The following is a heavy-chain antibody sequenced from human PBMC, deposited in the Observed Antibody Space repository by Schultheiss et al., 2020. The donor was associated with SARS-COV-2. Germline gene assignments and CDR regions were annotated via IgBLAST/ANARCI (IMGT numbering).Heavy chain of an antibody. V-gene: IGHV1-18*04. J-gene: IGHJ6*02. CDR1: GYTFTSYG. CDR3: ARDPLYSSGWAPWYYYGMDV. D-gene: IGHD6-19*01. CDR2: ISGYSGNT. Sequence: ASVKVSCKASGYTFTSYGIIWVRQAPGQGLEWMGWISGYSGNTTYAQKIQGRVSMTTDASTNTAYMELRGLRSDDTAVYYCARDPLYSSGWAPWYYYGMDVWGQGTTVTVSS.